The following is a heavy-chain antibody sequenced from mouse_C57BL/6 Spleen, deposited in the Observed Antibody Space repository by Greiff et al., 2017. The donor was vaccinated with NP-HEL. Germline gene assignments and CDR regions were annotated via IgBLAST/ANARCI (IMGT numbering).Heavy chain of an antibody. CDR2: IYPRDGST. CDR3: ARPLYYYGSSWYFDV. D-gene: IGHD1-1*01. J-gene: IGHJ1*03. Sequence: QVQLKQSGPELVKPGASVKLSCKASGYTFTSYDINWVKQRPGQGLEWIGWIYPRDGSTKYNEKFKGKATLTVDTSSSTAYMELHSLTSEDSAVYFCARPLYYYGSSWYFDVWGTGTTVTVSS. V-gene: IGHV1-85*01. CDR1: GYTFTSYD.